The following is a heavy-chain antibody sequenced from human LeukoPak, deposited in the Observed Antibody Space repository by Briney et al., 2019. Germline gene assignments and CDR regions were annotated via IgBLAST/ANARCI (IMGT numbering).Heavy chain of an antibody. CDR3: ARSNYDSSGRDFDY. D-gene: IGHD3-22*01. V-gene: IGHV3-48*02. J-gene: IGHJ4*02. CDR1: GFTFSSYS. Sequence: GGSLRLSCAASGFTFSSYSMNWVRQAPGKGLEWVSYISSSSSTIYYADSVKGRFTISRDNAKNPLYLQMNSLRDEDTAVYYCARSNYDSSGRDFDYWGQGTLVTVSS. CDR2: ISSSSSTI.